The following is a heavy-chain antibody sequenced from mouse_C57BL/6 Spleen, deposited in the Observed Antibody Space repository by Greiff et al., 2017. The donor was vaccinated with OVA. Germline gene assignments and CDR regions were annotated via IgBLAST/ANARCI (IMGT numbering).Heavy chain of an antibody. CDR3: TREGRLRRAMDY. CDR2: ISSGGDFL. D-gene: IGHD2-2*01. J-gene: IGHJ4*01. CDR1: GFTFSSYA. V-gene: IGHV5-9-1*02. Sequence: EVQLVESGEGLVKPGGSLKLSCAASGFTFSSYAMSWVRQTPEKRLEWVAYISSGGDFLYYADTVKGRFTISRDNARNTLYLQMSSLKSEDTAMYNCTREGRLRRAMDYWGQGTSVTVSS.